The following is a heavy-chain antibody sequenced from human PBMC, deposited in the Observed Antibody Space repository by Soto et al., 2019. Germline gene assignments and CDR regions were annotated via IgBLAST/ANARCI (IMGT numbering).Heavy chain of an antibody. CDR2: ISYDGSNK. Sequence: GGSLRLSCAASGFTFSSYGMHWVRQAPGKGLEWVAVISYDGSNKYYADSVKGRFTISRDNSKNTLYLQMNSLRAEDTAVYYCAKDYGSGSTQYYYYYYYMDVWGKGTTVTVSS. D-gene: IGHD3-10*01. CDR3: AKDYGSGSTQYYYYYYYMDV. CDR1: GFTFSSYG. J-gene: IGHJ6*03. V-gene: IGHV3-30*18.